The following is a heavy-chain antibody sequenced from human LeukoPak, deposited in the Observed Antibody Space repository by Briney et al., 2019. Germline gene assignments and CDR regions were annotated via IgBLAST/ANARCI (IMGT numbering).Heavy chain of an antibody. CDR3: AISTNDAFDI. CDR1: EYTYY. Sequence: GASVKASCKASEYTYYMHWVRQAPRQGLEWMGIINPSGGSTSYTQKFQGRVTMTRDTSTSTVYMELSSLRSEDTAVYYCAISTNDAFDIWGQGTMVTVSS. V-gene: IGHV1-46*01. J-gene: IGHJ3*02. D-gene: IGHD1-14*01. CDR2: INPSGGST.